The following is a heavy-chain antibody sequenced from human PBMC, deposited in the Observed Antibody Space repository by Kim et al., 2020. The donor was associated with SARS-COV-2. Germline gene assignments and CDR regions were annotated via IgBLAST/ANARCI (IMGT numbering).Heavy chain of an antibody. CDR2: VNTDGYST. D-gene: IGHD3-10*02. J-gene: IGHJ4*02. Sequence: GGSLRLSCATSGSLFSLYWMHWVLQAPGKGLVWVSRVNTDGYSTSYADSVKGRFTISRDNAKNTLYLQLNSLSAEDTAVYYCARDPRDGNYVTYFDYCGQGTLGSVAS. CDR3: ARDPRDGNYVTYFDY. V-gene: IGHV3-74*01. CDR1: GSLFSLYW.